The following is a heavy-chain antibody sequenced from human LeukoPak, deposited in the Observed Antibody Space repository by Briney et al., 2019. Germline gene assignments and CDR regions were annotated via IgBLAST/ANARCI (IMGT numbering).Heavy chain of an antibody. V-gene: IGHV1-2*02. Sequence: ASVKVSCKASGYTFTGYYMHWVRQAPGQGLEWMGWINPNSGGTNYAQKFQGRVTMTRDTSISTAYMELSRLRSDDTAVYYCARDLPYYYGSGSYYPDCGQGTLVTVSS. D-gene: IGHD3-10*01. CDR3: ARDLPYYYGSGSYYPD. CDR2: INPNSGGT. J-gene: IGHJ4*01. CDR1: GYTFTGYY.